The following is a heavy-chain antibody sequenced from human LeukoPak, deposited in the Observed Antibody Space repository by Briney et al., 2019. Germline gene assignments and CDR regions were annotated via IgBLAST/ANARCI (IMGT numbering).Heavy chain of an antibody. J-gene: IGHJ6*03. Sequence: GGSLRLSCAASGFTFSSYEMNWVRQGPGKGLEWVSYINSSESTIYYADSVKGRFTISRDNAKNSLYLQMNSLRAEDTAVYYCARERGSGTYYTRGYYMDVWGKGTTVTISS. CDR3: ARERGSGTYYTRGYYMDV. D-gene: IGHD3-10*01. CDR2: INSSESTI. V-gene: IGHV3-48*03. CDR1: GFTFSSYE.